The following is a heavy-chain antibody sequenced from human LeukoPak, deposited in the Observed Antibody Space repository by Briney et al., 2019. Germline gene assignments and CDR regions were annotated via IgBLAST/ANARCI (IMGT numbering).Heavy chain of an antibody. V-gene: IGHV3-7*01. Sequence: GGSLRLSCAASGFTFSSYWMSWVRQAPGKGLEWVANVKQDGSEKYYVDSVKGRFTISRDNAKNSLYLQMNSLRAEDTAVYYCAREVVGITMIFDYWGQGTLVTVSS. J-gene: IGHJ4*02. D-gene: IGHD3-22*01. CDR3: AREVVGITMIFDY. CDR1: GFTFSSYW. CDR2: VKQDGSEK.